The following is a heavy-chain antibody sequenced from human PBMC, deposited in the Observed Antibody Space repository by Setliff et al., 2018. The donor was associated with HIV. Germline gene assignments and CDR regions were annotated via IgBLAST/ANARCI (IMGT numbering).Heavy chain of an antibody. CDR2: TNNDGSIT. Sequence: GGSLRLSCAASGFTLSDHWMHWVRQVPGKGLVWVSRTNNDGSITNYADFVKGRFTISRDNSENTLYLQMNSLRTEDTAVYYCARDVIYGSGSCDYWGRGTLVTVSS. CDR1: GFTLSDHW. CDR3: ARDVIYGSGSCDY. D-gene: IGHD3-10*01. J-gene: IGHJ4*02. V-gene: IGHV3-74*01.